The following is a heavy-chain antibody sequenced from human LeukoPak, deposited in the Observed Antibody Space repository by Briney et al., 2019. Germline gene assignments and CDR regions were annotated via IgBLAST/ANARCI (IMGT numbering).Heavy chain of an antibody. CDR3: ARDPKDDTSGYYYFDY. CDR1: GYTFTSYY. D-gene: IGHD3-22*01. CDR2: LNPSGGSR. V-gene: IGHV1-46*01. J-gene: IGHJ4*02. Sequence: ASVKVSCKASGYTFTSYYMHWVRQAPGQGLEWMGILNPSGGSRSYTQKFRGRVTMTRDTSTSTVYMELSSLRSEDTAVYYCARDPKDDTSGYYYFDYWGQGTLVTVSS.